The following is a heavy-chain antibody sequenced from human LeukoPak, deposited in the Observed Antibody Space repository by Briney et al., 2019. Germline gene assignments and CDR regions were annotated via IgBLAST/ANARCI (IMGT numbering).Heavy chain of an antibody. D-gene: IGHD5-12*01. Sequence: GGSLRLSCAASGFTFSGHWMHWVRHAAGKGIVWVSRISNDGRTTTSSDSVKRRFTISRDTAKSTLYLQISTLTADDTAVYYCARTTYYQVDDGNSFYRHFEFWGQGTLVTVSS. J-gene: IGHJ4*02. V-gene: IGHV3-74*01. CDR3: ARTTYYQVDDGNSFYRHFEF. CDR2: ISNDGRTT. CDR1: GFTFSGHW.